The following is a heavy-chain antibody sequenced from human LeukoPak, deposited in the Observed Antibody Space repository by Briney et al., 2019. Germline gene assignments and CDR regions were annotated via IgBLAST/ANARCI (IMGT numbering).Heavy chain of an antibody. CDR2: IKSDGSNT. CDR1: RFTFSTYW. V-gene: IGHV3-74*01. Sequence: GGSLRLSCAASRFTFSTYWMHWVRQAPGKGLVWVSRIKSDGSNTNYADSVKGRFTISRDNAKNTLHLQMNSLRAEDTAVYYCARGGYYGSGRYYFDSWGQGTLVTVSS. D-gene: IGHD3-3*01. CDR3: ARGGYYGSGRYYFDS. J-gene: IGHJ4*02.